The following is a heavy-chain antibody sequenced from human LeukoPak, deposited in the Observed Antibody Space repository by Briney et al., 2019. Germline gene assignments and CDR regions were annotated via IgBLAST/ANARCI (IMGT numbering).Heavy chain of an antibody. CDR1: GLTFTNVW. J-gene: IGHJ4*02. Sequence: GGSLRLSCAASGLTFTNVWMSWVRQAPGKGLEWVGRIKSKTDGGTTDYAAPVKGRFTISRDDSKNTLYLQMNSLETEDTAVYCCTASLWFGERIFDYWGQGTLVTVSS. CDR3: TASLWFGERIFDY. V-gene: IGHV3-15*01. CDR2: IKSKTDGGTT. D-gene: IGHD3-10*01.